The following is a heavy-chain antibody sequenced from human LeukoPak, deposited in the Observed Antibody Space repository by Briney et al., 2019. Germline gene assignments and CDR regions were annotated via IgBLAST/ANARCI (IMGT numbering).Heavy chain of an antibody. CDR2: ISYDGSNK. Sequence: GGSLRLSCAASGFTFSSYAMHWVRQAPGKGLEWVAVISYDGSNKYYADSVKGRFTISRDNSKNTLYLRMNSLRAEDTAVYYCAKGRSGYSYTEPFDYWGQGTLVTVSS. CDR3: AKGRSGYSYTEPFDY. CDR1: GFTFSSYA. J-gene: IGHJ4*02. D-gene: IGHD5-18*01. V-gene: IGHV3-30*04.